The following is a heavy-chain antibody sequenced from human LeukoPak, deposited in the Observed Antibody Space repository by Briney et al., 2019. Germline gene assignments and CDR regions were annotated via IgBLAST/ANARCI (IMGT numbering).Heavy chain of an antibody. CDR2: FLSDGSRT. Sequence: PGGSLRLSCAASGFTFSSYWMHWVRQGPGKGLVWVSRFLSDGSRTTYADSVKGRFTISRDNAKNSLYLQMNSLRAEDTAVYYCARGYSYGYVLDYWGQGTLVTVSS. CDR1: GFTFSSYW. J-gene: IGHJ4*02. V-gene: IGHV3-74*01. D-gene: IGHD5-18*01. CDR3: ARGYSYGYVLDY.